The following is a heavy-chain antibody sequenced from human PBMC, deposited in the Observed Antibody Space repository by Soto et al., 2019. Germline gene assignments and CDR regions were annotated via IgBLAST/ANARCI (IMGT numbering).Heavy chain of an antibody. CDR2: IYSGETT. CDR3: TRDGRGLGRLSLFEY. V-gene: IGHV3-53*01. J-gene: IGHJ4*02. D-gene: IGHD2-21*02. Sequence: GGSLRLSCAASGFNVNSDDMNWVRQTPGKGLEWVASIYSGETTYYADSVRGRFTISSDKSKNTLYFQLSSLRIEDTAVYYCTRDGRGLGRLSLFEYWGQGVMVTVYS. CDR1: GFNVNSDD.